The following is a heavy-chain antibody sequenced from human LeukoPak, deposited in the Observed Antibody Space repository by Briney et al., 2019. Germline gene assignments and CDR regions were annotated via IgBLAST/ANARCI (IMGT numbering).Heavy chain of an antibody. Sequence: SVKVSCKASGGTFSSYAISWVRQAPGQGLEWMGGIIPIFGTANYAQKFQGRVTITADESTSTAYMELSSLRSEDTAVYYCAGTVYDSSGYYYFFDYWGQGTLVTVSS. J-gene: IGHJ4*02. D-gene: IGHD3-22*01. CDR2: IIPIFGTA. CDR1: GGTFSSYA. V-gene: IGHV1-69*13. CDR3: AGTVYDSSGYYYFFDY.